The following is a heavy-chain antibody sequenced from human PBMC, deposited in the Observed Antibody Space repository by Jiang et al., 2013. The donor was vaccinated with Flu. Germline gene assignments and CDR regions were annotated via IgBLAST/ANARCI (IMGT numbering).Heavy chain of an antibody. CDR1: GFLFSDYY. D-gene: IGHD3-22*01. J-gene: IGHJ4*02. Sequence: QLVESGGGLVKPGGSLRLSCTASGFLFSDYYMSWVRQAPGKGLEWVSAISGSGGSTYYADSVKGRFTISRDNSKNALYLQMNSLRAEDTAVYYCAKDYYYDSSGYYYGIDYWGQGTLVTVSS. CDR2: ISGSGGST. CDR3: AKDYYYDSSGYYYGIDY. V-gene: IGHV3-23*04.